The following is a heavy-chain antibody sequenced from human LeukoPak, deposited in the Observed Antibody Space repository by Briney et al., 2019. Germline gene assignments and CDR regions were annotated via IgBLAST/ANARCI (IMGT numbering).Heavy chain of an antibody. D-gene: IGHD2-21*02. CDR3: ARGSGDLAPGSDCGGDCSPIDY. CDR2: INHSGST. J-gene: IGHJ4*02. CDR1: GGSFSGYY. Sequence: SETLSLTCAVYGGSFSGYYWSWIRQPPGKGLEWIGEINHSGSTNYNPSLKSRVTISVDTSKNQFSLKLSSVTAADTAVYYCARGSGDLAPGSDCGGDCSPIDYWGQGTLVTVSS. V-gene: IGHV4-34*01.